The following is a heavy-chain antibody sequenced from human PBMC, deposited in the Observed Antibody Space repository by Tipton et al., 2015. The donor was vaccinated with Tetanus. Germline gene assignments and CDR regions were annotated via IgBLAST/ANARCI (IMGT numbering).Heavy chain of an antibody. D-gene: IGHD6-19*01. CDR3: ARALAVAGTGGFDP. CDR1: GFTFSSYA. CDR2: ISGSGGST. V-gene: IGHV3-23*01. J-gene: IGHJ5*02. Sequence: SLRLSCAASGFTFSSYAMSWVRQAPGKGLEWVSAISGSGGSTYYADSVKGRFTISRDNAKNTVYLQMNSLGAEDTAVYYCARALAVAGTGGFDPWGQGTLVTVSS.